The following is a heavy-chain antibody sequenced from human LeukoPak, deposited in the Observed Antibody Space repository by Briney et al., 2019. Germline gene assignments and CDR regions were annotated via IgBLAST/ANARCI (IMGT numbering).Heavy chain of an antibody. CDR2: ISSSSSYI. D-gene: IGHD6-13*01. V-gene: IGHV3-21*01. J-gene: IGHJ4*02. CDR3: ARDRAAGTLGWVY. CDR1: GFTFSSYS. Sequence: PGGSLRLSCAASGFTFSSYSMNWVRQAPGKGLEWVSSISSSSSYIYYADSVKGRFTISRDNAKNSLYLQMNSLRAEDTAVYYCARDRAAGTLGWVYWGQGTLVTVSS.